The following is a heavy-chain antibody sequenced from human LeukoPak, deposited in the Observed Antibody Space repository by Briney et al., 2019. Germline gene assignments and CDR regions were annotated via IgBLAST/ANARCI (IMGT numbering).Heavy chain of an antibody. CDR2: IYYSGSA. V-gene: IGHV4-39*01. Sequence: SETLSLTCSVSGGSISSSSFYWGWIRQPPGKGLEWIGSIYYSGSAYYTPSLKSRVTVSVDTSKNQFSLKVSSVTAADTAVYYCARQVVDTAMVDDAFDVWGQGTMVTVSS. CDR3: ARQVVDTAMVDDAFDV. J-gene: IGHJ3*01. D-gene: IGHD5-18*01. CDR1: GGSISSSSFY.